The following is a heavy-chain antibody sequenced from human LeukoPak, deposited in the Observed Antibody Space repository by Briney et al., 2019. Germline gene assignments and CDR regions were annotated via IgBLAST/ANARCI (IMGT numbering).Heavy chain of an antibody. CDR1: GYSFTSYW. Sequence: GESLKISCKGSGYSFTSYWIGWVRQTPGKGLEWMGIIHPGDSETRNSPSFQGQVTISADKSINTAYLQWSSLKASDTAMYYCARKMGCSGGSCHYFDYWGQGTLVTVSS. CDR2: IHPGDSET. D-gene: IGHD2-15*01. V-gene: IGHV5-51*01. J-gene: IGHJ4*02. CDR3: ARKMGCSGGSCHYFDY.